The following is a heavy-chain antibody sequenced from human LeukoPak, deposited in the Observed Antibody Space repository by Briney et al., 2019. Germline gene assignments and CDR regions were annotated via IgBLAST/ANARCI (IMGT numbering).Heavy chain of an antibody. CDR1: GGSISSSSYY. V-gene: IGHV4-39*01. CDR2: IYYSGST. J-gene: IGHJ4*02. Sequence: SETLSLTCIVTGGSISSSSYYWGWSRQPPGKGLEWIGSIYYSGSTYHSPSLKSRVTISVDTSTNQFSLKLSSVTAADTAVYYCASQPYYDILTGYSHFDYWGQGTLVTVSS. D-gene: IGHD3-9*01. CDR3: ASQPYYDILTGYSHFDY.